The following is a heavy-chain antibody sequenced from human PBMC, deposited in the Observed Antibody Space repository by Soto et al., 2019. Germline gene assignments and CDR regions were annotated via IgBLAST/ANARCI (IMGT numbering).Heavy chain of an antibody. CDR3: VKGGYKTGWPPVDH. J-gene: IGHJ4*01. Sequence: QVKLVESGGAVVQSGRSLRLSCTASRFRFSAYGMHWVRQAPGKGLEWVALISDDGKTQFFTDSVEGRFTISRDNSRNTLYLQMSSVRPDDKDGYYCVKGGYKTGWPPVDHWGHGTRVTVSS. V-gene: IGHV3-30*18. CDR1: RFRFSAYG. D-gene: IGHD6-19*01. CDR2: ISDDGKTQ.